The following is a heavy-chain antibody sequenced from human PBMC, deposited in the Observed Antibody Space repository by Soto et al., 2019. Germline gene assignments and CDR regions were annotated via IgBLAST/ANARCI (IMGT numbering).Heavy chain of an antibody. CDR2: IRSKANSYAT. V-gene: IGHV3-73*01. CDR3: FRDPMYYYDSSGYYFDAFDI. D-gene: IGHD3-22*01. CDR1: GFTFTGSG. J-gene: IGHJ3*02. Sequence: GGSLRLSCAASGFTFTGSGMHWVRQPPLKRLEWVSRIRSKANSYATAYAASVKGRFTISRDDSKNTAYMQMNSLKTDETAVYYCFRDPMYYYDSSGYYFDAFDIWGQGTMVTV.